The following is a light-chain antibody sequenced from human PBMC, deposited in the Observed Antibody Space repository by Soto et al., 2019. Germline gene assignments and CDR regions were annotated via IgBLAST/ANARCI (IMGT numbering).Light chain of an antibody. CDR3: LHDYNYPRT. Sequence: AIQMTQSPSSLSASVGDRVTMTCRASQGINNELAWYQQKPGKAPKLLIYAASNLHSGVPSRFSGRGSGTDFALTISSLQPEDFATYFCLHDYNYPRTFGQGTKVE. CDR1: QGINNE. CDR2: AAS. J-gene: IGKJ1*01. V-gene: IGKV1-6*01.